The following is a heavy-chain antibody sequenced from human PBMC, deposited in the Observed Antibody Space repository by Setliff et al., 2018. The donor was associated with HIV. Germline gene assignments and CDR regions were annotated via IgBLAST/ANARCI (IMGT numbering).Heavy chain of an antibody. J-gene: IGHJ4*02. CDR3: AKDGN. Sequence: PGGSLRLSCVGSGFNIEEYAMAWVRQAPGKGLEWVANIKPDGSEKYYVDSVKGRFTISRDNAKNSLYLQMNSLRAEDTAVYYCAKDGNWGQGTLVTVSS. CDR2: IKPDGSEK. CDR1: GFNIEEYA. V-gene: IGHV3-7*01. D-gene: IGHD2-15*01.